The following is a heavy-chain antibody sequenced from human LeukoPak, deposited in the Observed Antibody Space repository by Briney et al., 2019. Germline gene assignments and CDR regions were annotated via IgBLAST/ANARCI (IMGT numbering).Heavy chain of an antibody. Sequence: SETPSLTCAVYGGSFSGYYWSWIRQPPGKGLEWIGEINHSGSTNYNPSLKSRVTISVDTSKNQFSLKLSSVTAADTAVYYCARVVKAMVTHWYYYYYMDVWGKGTTVTVSS. D-gene: IGHD5-18*01. CDR3: ARVVKAMVTHWYYYYYMDV. V-gene: IGHV4-34*01. CDR2: INHSGST. J-gene: IGHJ6*03. CDR1: GGSFSGYY.